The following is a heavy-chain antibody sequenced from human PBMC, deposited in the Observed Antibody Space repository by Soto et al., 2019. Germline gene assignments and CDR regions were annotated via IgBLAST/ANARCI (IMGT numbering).Heavy chain of an antibody. CDR2: ISYDGSNK. D-gene: IGHD6-19*01. CDR3: ARDQGYSSGWPQWYFDY. CDR1: GFTFSSYA. V-gene: IGHV3-30-3*01. Sequence: PGGSLRLSCAASGFTFSSYAMHWVRQAPGKGLEWVAVISYDGSNKYYADSVKGRFTISRDNSKNTLYLQMNSLRAEDTAVYYCARDQGYSSGWPQWYFDYWGQGTLVTVSS. J-gene: IGHJ4*02.